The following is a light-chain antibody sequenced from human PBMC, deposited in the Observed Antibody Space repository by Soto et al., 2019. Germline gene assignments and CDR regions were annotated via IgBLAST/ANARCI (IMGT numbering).Light chain of an antibody. V-gene: IGKV3-20*01. J-gene: IGKJ2*01. CDR3: QQYGSSPRT. CDR2: GAS. Sequence: EIVLTQSPGILSLSPGERATLSCRASQSVSSSYLAWYQQKPGQAPRLLIYGASRRATGIPDRFSGSGSGTDVTLTISRLEPEDFAVYYCQQYGSSPRTFGQGTKLEIK. CDR1: QSVSSSY.